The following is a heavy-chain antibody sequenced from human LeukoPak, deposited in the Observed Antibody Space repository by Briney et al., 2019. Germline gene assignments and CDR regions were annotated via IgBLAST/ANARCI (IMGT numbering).Heavy chain of an antibody. Sequence: GWSLRLSCTASGFTFGDYAMTWVRQAPGKGLEWVGRIKSKTDGGTTDYAAPVKGRFTISRDDSKNTLYLQMNSLKTEDTAVYYCTTGGDIVVVVAAPGGGDAFDIWGQGTMVTVSS. J-gene: IGHJ3*02. D-gene: IGHD2-15*01. CDR2: IKSKTDGGTT. V-gene: IGHV3-15*01. CDR3: TTGGDIVVVVAAPGGGDAFDI. CDR1: GFTFGDYA.